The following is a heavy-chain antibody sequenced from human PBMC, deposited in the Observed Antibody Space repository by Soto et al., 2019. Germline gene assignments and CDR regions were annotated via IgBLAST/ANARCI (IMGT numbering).Heavy chain of an antibody. V-gene: IGHV1-46*01. CDR1: GYTFTSYY. J-gene: IGHJ4*02. D-gene: IGHD3-3*01. Sequence: ASVKVSCKASGYTFTSYYMHWVRQAPGQGHEWMGIINPRDGSTSYAQKFRGRLTMTGDTSTDTAYMELSSLRPEDTAVYYCATPRRRAFYDFWSGYSAYWGQGTLVTVSS. CDR3: ATPRRRAFYDFWSGYSAY. CDR2: INPRDGST.